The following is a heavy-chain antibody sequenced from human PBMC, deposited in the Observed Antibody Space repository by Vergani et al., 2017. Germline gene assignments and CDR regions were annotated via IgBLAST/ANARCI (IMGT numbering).Heavy chain of an antibody. CDR1: GFTFSSYW. CDR3: AREPSDADPEYSSSSGLIDY. V-gene: IGHV3-7*01. J-gene: IGHJ4*02. Sequence: EVQLVESGGGLVQPGGSLRLSCAASGFTFSSYWMSWVRQAPGKGLEWVANIKQDGSEKYYVDSVKGRVTISRDNAKNSLYLQMNSLRAEDKAVYYCAREPSDADPEYSSSSGLIDYWGQGTLVTVSS. CDR2: IKQDGSEK. D-gene: IGHD6-6*01.